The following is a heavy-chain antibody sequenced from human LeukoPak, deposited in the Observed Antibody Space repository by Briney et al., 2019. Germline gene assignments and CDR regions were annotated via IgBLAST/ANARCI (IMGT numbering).Heavy chain of an antibody. D-gene: IGHD5-12*01. V-gene: IGHV1-18*01. CDR1: GYTFTTYG. CDR3: ARVMHWDIVMARGRGMDV. CDR2: INPYNGNT. Sequence: ASVKVSCKASGYTFTTYGISWVRQAPGQGLESMGWINPYNGNTNYAQKLQGRVTMTTDTSTSTAYMELRSLRSDDTAVYYCARVMHWDIVMARGRGMDVWGQGTTVTVSS. J-gene: IGHJ6*02.